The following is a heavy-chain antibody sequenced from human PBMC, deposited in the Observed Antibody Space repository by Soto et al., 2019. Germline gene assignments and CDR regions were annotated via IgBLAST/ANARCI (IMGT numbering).Heavy chain of an antibody. V-gene: IGHV6-1*01. D-gene: IGHD3-3*01. CDR2: TYYRSKWYN. Sequence: SQTLSLTCAISGDSVSSNSAAWNWIRQSPSRGLEWLGRTYYRSKWYNDYAVSVKSRITINPDTSKNQFSLQLNSVTPEDTAVYYCARDFLRRREAIWSGYHRWYFDLWGRGTLVTVSS. J-gene: IGHJ2*01. CDR3: ARDFLRRREAIWSGYHRWYFDL. CDR1: GDSVSSNSAA.